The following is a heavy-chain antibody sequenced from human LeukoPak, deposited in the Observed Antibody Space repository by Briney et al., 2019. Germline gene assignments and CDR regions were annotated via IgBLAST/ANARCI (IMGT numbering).Heavy chain of an antibody. J-gene: IGHJ4*02. D-gene: IGHD7-27*01. CDR1: GGSFSGYY. CDR2: INHSGST. V-gene: IGHV4-34*01. CDR3: ANNWGSIDY. Sequence: SETLSLTCAVYGGSFSGYYWSWIRQPPGKGLEWIGEINHSGSTNYNPSLKSRVTISVDTSKNQFSLKLSSVTAAATAVYYCANNWGSIDYWGQGTLVTVSS.